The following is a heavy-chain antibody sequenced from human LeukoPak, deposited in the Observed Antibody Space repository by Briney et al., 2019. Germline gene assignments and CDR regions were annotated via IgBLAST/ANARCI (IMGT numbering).Heavy chain of an antibody. CDR1: GFTFSSYA. V-gene: IGHV3-23*01. J-gene: IGHJ4*02. CDR2: ISGSGGNT. Sequence: GGSLRLSCAASGFTFSSYAMSWVRQAPGKGLEWVSAISGSGGNTYYADSVKGRFTISRDNSKNTLYLQMNSLRAEDTAVYYCARDGACNTTRCFTYYYDYWGQGTLVTVSS. CDR3: ARDGACNTTRCFTYYYDY. D-gene: IGHD2-2*02.